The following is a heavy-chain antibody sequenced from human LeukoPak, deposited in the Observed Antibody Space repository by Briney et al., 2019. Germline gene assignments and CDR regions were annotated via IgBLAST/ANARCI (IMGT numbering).Heavy chain of an antibody. Sequence: PSETLSLTCTVSGGSISSSSYYWGWIRQPPGKGLEWIGSIYYSGSTYYSPSLQSRVTISVDTSKNQFSLKLSSVTAADTAVYYCANLDAFHDYGDYWGQGTLVTVSS. CDR2: IYYSGST. J-gene: IGHJ4*02. V-gene: IGHV4-39*01. CDR1: GGSISSSSYY. CDR3: ANLDAFHDYGDY.